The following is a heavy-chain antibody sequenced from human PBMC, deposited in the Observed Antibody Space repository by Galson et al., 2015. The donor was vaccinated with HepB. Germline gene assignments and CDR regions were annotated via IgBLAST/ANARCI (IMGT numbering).Heavy chain of an antibody. D-gene: IGHD4-17*01. CDR3: ARGPTTVSIPFWYFDL. V-gene: IGHV1-69*13. J-gene: IGHJ2*01. Sequence: SVKVSCKASGHTFTTYSISWVRHAPGQGLEWMGGIIPFYGITNYAQNFQRRVTITADESMSTAYIELSSLRSEDTAVYYCARGPTTVSIPFWYFDLWGRGTLVTVSS. CDR2: IIPFYGIT. CDR1: GHTFTTYS.